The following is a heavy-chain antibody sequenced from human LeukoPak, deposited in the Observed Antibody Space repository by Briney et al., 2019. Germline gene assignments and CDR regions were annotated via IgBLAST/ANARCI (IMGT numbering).Heavy chain of an antibody. Sequence: SVKVSCKVSGYTLTELSMHWVRQAPGKGLEWMGGFDPEDGETIYAQKFQGRVTMTEDTSTDTAYMELSSLRSEDTAVYYCATVKGGYYDSSGYYRSRGWFDPWGQGTLVTVSS. CDR3: ATVKGGYYDSSGYYRSRGWFDP. CDR2: FDPEDGET. V-gene: IGHV1-24*01. J-gene: IGHJ5*02. CDR1: GYTLTELS. D-gene: IGHD3-22*01.